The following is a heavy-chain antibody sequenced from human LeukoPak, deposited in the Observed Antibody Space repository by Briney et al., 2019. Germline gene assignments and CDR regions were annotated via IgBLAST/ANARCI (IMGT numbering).Heavy chain of an antibody. V-gene: IGHV5-51*01. J-gene: IGHJ5*02. D-gene: IGHD1-1*01. Sequence: GESLKISCKGPGYSFTSYWIGWVRQMPGKGLEWMGIIYPGDSDTRYSPSFQGQVTISADKSISTAYLQWSSLKASDTAMYYCARLLEPGLLENWFDPWGQGTLVTVSS. CDR3: ARLLEPGLLENWFDP. CDR2: IYPGDSDT. CDR1: GYSFTSYW.